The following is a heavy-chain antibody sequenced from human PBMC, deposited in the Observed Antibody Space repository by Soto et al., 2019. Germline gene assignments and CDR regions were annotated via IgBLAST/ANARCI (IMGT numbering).Heavy chain of an antibody. CDR1: GGSISSGGHY. CDR2: IYYSGST. CDR3: ARDQLLWFGELSHYYYGMDV. V-gene: IGHV4-31*03. Sequence: QVQLQESGPGLVKPSQTLSLTCTVSGGSISSGGHYWSWIRQHPGKGLEWIGYIYYSGSTNYNPSLKSRVTISLDTSKNQFALKLSSVTAADTAVYYCARDQLLWFGELSHYYYGMDVWGQGTTVTVSS. J-gene: IGHJ6*02. D-gene: IGHD3-10*01.